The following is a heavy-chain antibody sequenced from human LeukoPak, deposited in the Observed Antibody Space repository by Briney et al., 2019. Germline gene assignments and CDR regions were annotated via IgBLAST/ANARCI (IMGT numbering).Heavy chain of an antibody. V-gene: IGHV3-30*18. CDR2: MSHDGNKR. J-gene: IGHJ4*01. CDR3: AKDLGYHLLARYFDY. Sequence: GGSLRLSCAASGFTFTSYALHWVRQAPGKRLEWVAAMSHDGNKRYYADSVKGRFDISRDASKNTLYLQMNSLRAEDTAIYYCAKDLGYHLLARYFDYWGHGSLVTVSS. D-gene: IGHD2-2*01. CDR1: GFTFTSYA.